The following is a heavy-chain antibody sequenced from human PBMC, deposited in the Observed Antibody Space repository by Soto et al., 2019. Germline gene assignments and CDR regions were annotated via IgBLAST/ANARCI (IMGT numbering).Heavy chain of an antibody. CDR1: GYSFTSYW. V-gene: IGHV5-51*01. Sequence: PGESLKISCKGSGYSFTSYWIGWVRQMPGKGLEWMGIIYPGDSDTRYSPSFQGQVTISADKSISTAYLQWSSLKASDTAMYYCERLYYDSSGYYSNFDYWRQGTLVTVSS. D-gene: IGHD3-22*01. J-gene: IGHJ4*02. CDR2: IYPGDSDT. CDR3: ERLYYDSSGYYSNFDY.